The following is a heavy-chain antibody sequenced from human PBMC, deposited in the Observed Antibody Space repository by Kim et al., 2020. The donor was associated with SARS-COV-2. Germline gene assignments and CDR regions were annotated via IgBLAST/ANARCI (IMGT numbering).Heavy chain of an antibody. J-gene: IGHJ6*02. CDR1: GFYFSNYW. Sequence: GESLKISCEGYGFYFSNYWIALVRQMPGKGLEWMGMIYAGDSQTRYSPSFQGQVTISVDKAIGTAYLQWSSLQASGTAKYYCARPRYSTSWYGMDVWGQGPTVTVSS. D-gene: IGHD6-13*01. CDR2: IYAGDSQT. CDR3: ARPRYSTSWYGMDV. V-gene: IGHV5-51*01.